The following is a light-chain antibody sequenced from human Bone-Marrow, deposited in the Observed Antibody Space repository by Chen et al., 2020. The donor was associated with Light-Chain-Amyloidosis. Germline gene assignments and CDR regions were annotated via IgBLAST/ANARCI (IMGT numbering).Light chain of an antibody. Sequence: DIQMTQTPSSLAASVGDRVTINCRASQTVSIYVNWYQQKPGIAPKLLIFSTSTVQSGVPSRFIGRGSGTDFTLTINSLQPEYFASYYCQQSYTTPFTFGPGT. V-gene: IGKV1-39*01. CDR1: QTVSIY. CDR2: STS. CDR3: QQSYTTPFT. J-gene: IGKJ3*01.